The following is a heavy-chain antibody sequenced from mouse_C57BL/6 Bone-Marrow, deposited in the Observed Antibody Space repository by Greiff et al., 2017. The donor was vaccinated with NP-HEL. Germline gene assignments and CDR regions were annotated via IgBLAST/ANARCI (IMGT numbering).Heavy chain of an antibody. Sequence: EVKLVESGEGLVKPGGSLKLSCAASGFTFSSYAMSWVRQTPEKRLEWVAYISSGGDYIYYADTVKGRFTISRDNARNTLYLQMSILKSEDTAIYYCTRDRWDCSSPFAYWGQGTLVTVSA. D-gene: IGHD1-1*01. CDR3: TRDRWDCSSPFAY. CDR2: ISSGGDYI. V-gene: IGHV5-9-1*02. CDR1: GFTFSSYA. J-gene: IGHJ3*01.